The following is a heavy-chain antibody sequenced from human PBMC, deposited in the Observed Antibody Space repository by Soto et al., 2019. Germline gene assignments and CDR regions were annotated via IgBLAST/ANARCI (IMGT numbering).Heavy chain of an antibody. CDR1: GYTFTDYH. Sequence: QVQLVQSGAEVKKPGASVTVSRKASGYTFTDYHIHWIRQAPGQGLEWMGWINPNSGGTNYAQKFQGRVTMTRDTSINTAYMDLSRLRSDDTAVYYCTRDCHILTAYDYFDLWGQGTLVSVSS. CDR3: TRDCHILTAYDYFDL. V-gene: IGHV1-2*02. CDR2: INPNSGGT. D-gene: IGHD3-9*01. J-gene: IGHJ4*02.